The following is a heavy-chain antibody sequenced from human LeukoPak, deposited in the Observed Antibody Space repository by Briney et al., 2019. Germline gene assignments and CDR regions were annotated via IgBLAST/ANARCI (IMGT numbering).Heavy chain of an antibody. CDR3: ARDLLYCSGGSCHYYFDY. J-gene: IGHJ4*02. D-gene: IGHD2-15*01. Sequence: GGSLRLSCAASGFTFSSYGMHWVRQAPGKGLEWVAVISYDGSNKYYADSVKGRFTISRDNSKNTLYLQMNSLRAEDTAVYYCARDLLYCSGGSCHYYFDYWGQGTLVTVSS. CDR2: ISYDGSNK. CDR1: GFTFSSYG. V-gene: IGHV3-30*03.